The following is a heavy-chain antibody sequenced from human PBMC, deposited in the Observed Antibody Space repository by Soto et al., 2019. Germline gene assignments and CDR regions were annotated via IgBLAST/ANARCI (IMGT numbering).Heavy chain of an antibody. Sequence: QVQLHQSGPGLVKPSQTLSLTCAISGDSVSRTSVAWNWIRQSPSRGLAWLGRTSYRSKWNSDYAVSVRGRRTINPDTSKSQFSLQLNSVTPEDTAVYYCVRGQFSAFDCWGQGTLVTVSS. CDR1: GDSVSRTSVA. V-gene: IGHV6-1*01. CDR2: TSYRSKWNS. J-gene: IGHJ4*02. CDR3: VRGQFSAFDC.